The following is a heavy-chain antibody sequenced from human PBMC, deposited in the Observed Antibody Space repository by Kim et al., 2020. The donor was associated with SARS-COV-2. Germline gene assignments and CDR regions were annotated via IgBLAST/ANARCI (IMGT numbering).Heavy chain of an antibody. J-gene: IGHJ4*02. Sequence: SVKVSCKASGGTFSSYAISWVRQAPGQGLEWMGGIIPIFGTANYAQKFQGRVTITADESTSTAYMELSSLRSEDTAVYYCARGGAKWEPRGPRGKAIDYWGQGTLVTVSS. D-gene: IGHD1-26*01. CDR1: GGTFSSYA. CDR3: ARGGAKWEPRGPRGKAIDY. CDR2: IIPIFGTA. V-gene: IGHV1-69*13.